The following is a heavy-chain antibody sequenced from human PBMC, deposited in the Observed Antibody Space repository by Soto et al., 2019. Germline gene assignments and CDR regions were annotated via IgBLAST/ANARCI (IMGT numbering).Heavy chain of an antibody. D-gene: IGHD2-21*02. CDR2: IYWDDDK. V-gene: IGHV2-5*02. CDR3: IQSRCGGDCLQSYASYSYYCMDV. J-gene: IGHJ6*02. CDR1: AFSLSTGGVG. Sequence: QITLKESGPTLVKPTQTLTLTCTFSAFSLSTGGVGVGWIRQPPGKALEWLALIYWDDDKRYSPYLRSRLTITKDTSKNQVVLTMTNIDPVDTATYYCIQSRCGGDCLQSYASYSYYCMDVWGQGNTVTVSS.